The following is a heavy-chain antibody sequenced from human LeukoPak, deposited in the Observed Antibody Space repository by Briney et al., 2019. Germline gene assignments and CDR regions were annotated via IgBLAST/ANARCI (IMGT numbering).Heavy chain of an antibody. Sequence: GGSLRLSCSAYGFPFSTLGMHWVRQAPGKGLEHVSTIGSDGDGTYYADSVKDRFIISRDNSKNAVYLQMSSLRPEDTAVYYCVSPVFINFWGQGTLVTVSS. CDR1: GFPFSTLG. J-gene: IGHJ4*01. V-gene: IGHV3-64D*06. CDR2: IGSDGDGT. CDR3: VSPVFINF. D-gene: IGHD1-14*01.